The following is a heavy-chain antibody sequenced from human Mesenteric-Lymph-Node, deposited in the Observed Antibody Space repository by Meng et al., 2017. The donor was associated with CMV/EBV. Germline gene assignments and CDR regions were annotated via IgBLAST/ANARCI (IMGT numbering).Heavy chain of an antibody. D-gene: IGHD1-1*01. CDR3: GRGQQTFDP. CDR1: GYSFTGYS. CDR2: ISPNTGDT. J-gene: IGHJ5*02. Sequence: QVQLVQSGAEVKKPGASVKVSCKASGYSFTGYSIHWVRQAPGQGLEWMGRISPNTGDTIYEENFQGRVTTTRDTSINTAYMELSSLTSDGTAVYYCGRGQQTFDPWGQGTLVTISS. V-gene: IGHV1-2*06.